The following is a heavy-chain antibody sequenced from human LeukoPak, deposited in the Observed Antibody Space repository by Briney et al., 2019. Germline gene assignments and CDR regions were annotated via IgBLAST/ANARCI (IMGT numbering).Heavy chain of an antibody. J-gene: IGHJ4*02. Sequence: GGSLRLSCAASGFTFSTYWMHCVRQAPGKGLVWVSRINTDGGITNYADSVKGRFTISRDNAKNTLYLQMASLRVEDTAVYYCARDGLWGGDYWGQGTLVTVSS. CDR2: INTDGGIT. D-gene: IGHD3-16*01. V-gene: IGHV3-74*01. CDR1: GFTFSTYW. CDR3: ARDGLWGGDY.